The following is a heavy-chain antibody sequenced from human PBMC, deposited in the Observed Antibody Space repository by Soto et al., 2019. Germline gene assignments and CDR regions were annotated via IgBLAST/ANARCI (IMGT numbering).Heavy chain of an antibody. CDR3: ARHYYDILTGSPYGGMDV. CDR2: IYYSGST. Sequence: SETLSLTCTVSGGSISSYYWIWIRQPPGKGLEWIGYIYYSGSTNYNPSLKSRVTISVDTSKNQFSLKLSSVTAADTAVYYCARHYYDILTGSPYGGMDVWGQGTTVTVSS. D-gene: IGHD3-9*01. V-gene: IGHV4-59*01. CDR1: GGSISSYY. J-gene: IGHJ6*02.